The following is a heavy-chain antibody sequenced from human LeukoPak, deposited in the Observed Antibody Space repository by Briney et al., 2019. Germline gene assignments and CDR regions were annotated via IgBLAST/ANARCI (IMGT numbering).Heavy chain of an antibody. Sequence: GGSLRLSCAASGFTFSSYAMSWVRQAPGKGLEWVSAISGSGGSTYYADSVKGRFTISRDNSKNTLYLQMNSLRAEDTAVYYCAKDLVYYDFWSGYYNYYYYYYMGVWGKGTTVTVSS. CDR1: GFTFSSYA. CDR3: AKDLVYYDFWSGYYNYYYYYYMGV. CDR2: ISGSGGST. J-gene: IGHJ6*03. V-gene: IGHV3-23*01. D-gene: IGHD3-3*01.